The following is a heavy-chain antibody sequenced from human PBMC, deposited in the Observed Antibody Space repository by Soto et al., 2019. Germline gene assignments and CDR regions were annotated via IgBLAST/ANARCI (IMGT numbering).Heavy chain of an antibody. Sequence: QMHLVQSGPEVRKPGSSVKVSCKASGGTFGGYGIDWVRQAPGHGLEWMGGILPVFRTPRNAQKFEGRVSLTEDEATNTGCMELNGLRPEDRATYYCARDDGEGGMDVGGKGPTVIVSS. CDR3: ARDDGEGGMDV. CDR1: GGTFGGYG. D-gene: IGHD3-10*01. J-gene: IGHJ6*04. CDR2: ILPVFRTP. V-gene: IGHV1-69*01.